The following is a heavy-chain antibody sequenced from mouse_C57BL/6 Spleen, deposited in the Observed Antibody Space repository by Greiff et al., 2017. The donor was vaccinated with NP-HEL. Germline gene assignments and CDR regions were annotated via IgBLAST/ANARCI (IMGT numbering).Heavy chain of an antibody. J-gene: IGHJ2*01. V-gene: IGHV5-9*01. Sequence: EVHLVESGGGLVKPGGSLKLSCAASGFTFSSYTMSWVRQTPEKRLEWVATISGGGGNTYYPDSVKGRFTISRDNAKNTLYLQMSSLRSEDTALYYCASEDYYGSSYFDYWGQGTTLTVSS. CDR1: GFTFSSYT. CDR3: ASEDYYGSSYFDY. D-gene: IGHD1-1*01. CDR2: ISGGGGNT.